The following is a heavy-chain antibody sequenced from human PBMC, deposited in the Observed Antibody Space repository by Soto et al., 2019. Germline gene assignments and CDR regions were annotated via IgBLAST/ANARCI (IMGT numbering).Heavy chain of an antibody. V-gene: IGHV1-24*01. CDR2: PEDGET. CDR1: GYTFTNYG. D-gene: IGHD1-26*01. J-gene: IGHJ5*02. Sequence: GASVKVSCKASGYTFTNYGISWVRQAPGQGLDPEDGETIYAQKFQGRVTMTEDKSTDTAYMELSSLRSEDTAVYYCATVFPLPLVGATGWFDPWGQGTLVTVSS. CDR3: ATVFPLPLVGATGWFDP.